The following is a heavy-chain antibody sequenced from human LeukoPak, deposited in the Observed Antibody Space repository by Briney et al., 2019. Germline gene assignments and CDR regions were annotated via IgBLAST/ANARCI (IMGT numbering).Heavy chain of an antibody. V-gene: IGHV4-34*01. CDR2: INHGGIT. D-gene: IGHD6-19*01. Sequence: SETLSLTRAVYGGSFSGYYWSWIRQPPGKGLEWIGEINHGGITNYNPSLKSRVTISVDTSKNQFSLKLSSVTAADTAVYYCARGRVGIRYNSGWYKAPFDYWGQGTLVTVSS. CDR1: GGSFSGYY. CDR3: ARGRVGIRYNSGWYKAPFDY. J-gene: IGHJ4*01.